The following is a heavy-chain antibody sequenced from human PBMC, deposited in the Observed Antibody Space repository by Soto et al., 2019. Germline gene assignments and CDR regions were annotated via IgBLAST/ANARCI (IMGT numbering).Heavy chain of an antibody. CDR1: GGSISSGFSS. V-gene: IGHV4-30-2*01. J-gene: IGHJ5*02. CDR3: ARGSDGVWNWFDP. CDR2: IYNSGNT. D-gene: IGHD2-21*02. Sequence: SETLSLTCAVSGGSISSGFSSWSWIRQPPGQGLEWIGYIYNSGNTYYNPSLMSRVTISVERSQNHFSLKLTSVTAADTAVYYCARGSDGVWNWFDPWGKGTQVTV.